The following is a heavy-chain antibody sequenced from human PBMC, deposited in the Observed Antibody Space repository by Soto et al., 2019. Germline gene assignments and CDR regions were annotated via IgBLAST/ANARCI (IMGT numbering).Heavy chain of an antibody. Sequence: SVKVSCKASGYTFCKYGISWVRQAPVQGLEWVGWISVYHGNTVHSQKFRGRVNMTTDTSTSTAYMELGSLKSDDTAIYYCAKDCSGASCGFDIWGQGTLVTVSS. CDR1: GYTFCKYG. CDR2: ISVYHGNT. CDR3: AKDCSGASCGFDI. D-gene: IGHD2-15*01. J-gene: IGHJ4*02. V-gene: IGHV1-18*01.